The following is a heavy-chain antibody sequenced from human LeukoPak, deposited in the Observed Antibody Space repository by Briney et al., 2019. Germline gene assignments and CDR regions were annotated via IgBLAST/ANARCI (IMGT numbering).Heavy chain of an antibody. CDR3: ARDAYYYGSGSYDPNYYYYMDV. V-gene: IGHV4-4*07. J-gene: IGHJ6*03. CDR2: IYTSGST. D-gene: IGHD3-10*01. Sequence: PSETLSLTCTVSGGSISSYYWSWIRQPAGKGLEWIGRIYTSGSTNYNPSLKSRVIMSVDTSKNQFSLKLSSVTAADTAVYYCARDAYYYGSGSYDPNYYYYMDVWGKGTTVTVSS. CDR1: GGSISSYY.